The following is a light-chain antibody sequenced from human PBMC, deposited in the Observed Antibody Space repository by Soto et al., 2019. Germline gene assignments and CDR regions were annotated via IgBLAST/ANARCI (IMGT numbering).Light chain of an antibody. J-gene: IGKJ4*01. CDR1: QSVGIR. CDR2: GAS. CDR3: QPYDKWPPIT. V-gene: IGKV3-15*01. Sequence: LLVTQSPATLSVSPGERVTLSCRASQSVGIRLAWYQQKPGRAPSLLIYGASTRATGVSARFSGSGSGTDSTLTISNPQSEDSAVYYCQPYDKWPPITFGGGTKIEIK.